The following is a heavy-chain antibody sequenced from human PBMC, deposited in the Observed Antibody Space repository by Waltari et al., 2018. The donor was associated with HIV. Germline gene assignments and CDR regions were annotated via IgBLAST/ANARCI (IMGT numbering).Heavy chain of an antibody. J-gene: IGHJ4*02. CDR2: TSSDDTNQ. V-gene: IGHV3-30-3*01. CDR1: GFTFNRYD. CDR3: AGENHYFGSGALNY. Sequence: QVQLVESGGGVVQPGTSLRLSCTVSGFTFNRYDIHWVRQAPGKGLELVAVTSSDDTNQFYADSVKGRFTIAGDNSKNILYLEMNDLRPDDTAVYYCAGENHYFGSGALNYWGQGTLVTVSS. D-gene: IGHD3-10*01.